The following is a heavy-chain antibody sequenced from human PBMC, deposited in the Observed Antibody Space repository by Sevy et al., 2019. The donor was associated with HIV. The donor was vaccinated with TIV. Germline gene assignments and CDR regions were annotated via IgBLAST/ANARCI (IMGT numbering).Heavy chain of an antibody. Sequence: GESLKISCKGSGYNFSGYWVGWVRQMPGKGLEWMGIIYPTDSHIIYSPSLQGQVTISVDKSFTTAYRQWRGLKTSDTAMYYCARSSFYYDNSGFYPFDFWGQGTLVTVSS. CDR2: IYPTDSHI. J-gene: IGHJ4*02. CDR1: GYNFSGYW. D-gene: IGHD3-22*01. CDR3: ARSSFYYDNSGFYPFDF. V-gene: IGHV5-51*01.